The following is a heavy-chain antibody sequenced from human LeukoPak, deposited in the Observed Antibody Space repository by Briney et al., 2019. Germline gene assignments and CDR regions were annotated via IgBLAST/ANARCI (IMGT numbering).Heavy chain of an antibody. D-gene: IGHD6-19*01. V-gene: IGHV3-11*01. J-gene: IGHJ4*02. Sequence: GGPLRLSCAVSGFTFSGHYVSWIRQAPGKGLDWLSYISPSGITTKYADSVKGRFTVSRDNAKNSVFLQLNNLRVEDTAVYFCARQRSSYYFDSWGQGTLVTVSS. CDR2: ISPSGITT. CDR3: ARQRSSYYFDS. CDR1: GFTFSGHY.